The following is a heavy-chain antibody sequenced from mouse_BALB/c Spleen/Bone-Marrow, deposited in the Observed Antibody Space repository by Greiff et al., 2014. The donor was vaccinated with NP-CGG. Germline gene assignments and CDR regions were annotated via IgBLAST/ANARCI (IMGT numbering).Heavy chain of an antibody. V-gene: IGHV14-3*02. Sequence: EVQLQQSGAELVKPGASVKLSCTASGFKIKDTYMHWVKQRPEQGLEWIGRIDPANGNTKYDPKFQGKATITADTSSNTAYLQLGSLTSEDTAVYCCAIYYYGSSGFAYWGQGTLVTVSA. D-gene: IGHD1-1*01. J-gene: IGHJ3*01. CDR2: IDPANGNT. CDR3: AIYYYGSSGFAY. CDR1: GFKIKDTY.